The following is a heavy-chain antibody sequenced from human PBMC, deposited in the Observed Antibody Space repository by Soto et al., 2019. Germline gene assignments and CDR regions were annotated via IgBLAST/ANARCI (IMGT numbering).Heavy chain of an antibody. CDR3: ARVWGYYFES. CDR1: GFTVSTNY. D-gene: IGHD1-26*01. Sequence: EVKLVETGGALIQPGGSLTLSCAVSGFTVSTNYMAWVRQGPGKGLEWVSVIYTGGTTYYADSVTGRFTFSRDTSKNILYLHLNSLTTDDMAVYYCARVWGYYFESWGQGTLVAVSS. J-gene: IGHJ4*02. V-gene: IGHV3-53*02. CDR2: IYTGGTT.